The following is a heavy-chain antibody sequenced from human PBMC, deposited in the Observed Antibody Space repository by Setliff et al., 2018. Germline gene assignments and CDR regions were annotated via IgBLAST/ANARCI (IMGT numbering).Heavy chain of an antibody. V-gene: IGHV4-38-2*02. CDR3: AKHRSYFDY. J-gene: IGHJ4*02. CDR1: GYSISNDYF. Sequence: LSLTCTVSGYSISNDYFWGWIRQPPGKGLEWIGSIYHSGSTSYYPSLKSRVTISVDTSKNQFSLNLSSVTAADTAVYYCAKHRSYFDYWGQGTLVTAST. CDR2: IYHSGST.